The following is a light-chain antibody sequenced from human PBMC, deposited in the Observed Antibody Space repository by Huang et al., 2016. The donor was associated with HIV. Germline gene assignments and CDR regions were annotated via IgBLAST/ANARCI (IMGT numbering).Light chain of an antibody. CDR1: QRVRSRY. V-gene: IGKV3-20*01. CDR2: GAS. Sequence: EIVLTQSPGTLSLSPGERATLSCRASQRVRSRYCAWYQQKPGQAPRLLIYGASNRATGIPDRFSGSGSVTDVTLTISRLEPEDFALYYCQQYGSSPTFGQGTKVEIK. CDR3: QQYGSSPT. J-gene: IGKJ1*01.